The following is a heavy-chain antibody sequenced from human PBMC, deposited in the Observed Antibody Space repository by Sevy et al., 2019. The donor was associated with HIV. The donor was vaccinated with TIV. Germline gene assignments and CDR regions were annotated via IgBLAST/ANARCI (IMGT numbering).Heavy chain of an antibody. CDR3: AKASYRDYYDSGGYETE. Sequence: GGSLRLSCAASGFTFVSYAMHWVRQAPGKGLEWVAMISSDGRNINYADSVKGRFTISRDTSKNTLLLQMNSLRAEDRAVYYCAKASYRDYYDSGGYETEWGQGTLVTVSS. J-gene: IGHJ4*02. D-gene: IGHD3-22*01. CDR2: ISSDGRNI. CDR1: GFTFVSYA. V-gene: IGHV3-30*04.